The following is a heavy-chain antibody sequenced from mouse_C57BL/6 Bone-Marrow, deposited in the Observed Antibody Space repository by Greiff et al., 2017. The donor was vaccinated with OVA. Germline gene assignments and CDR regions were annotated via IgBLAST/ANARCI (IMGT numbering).Heavy chain of an antibody. CDR1: GYTFTEYT. CDR2: FYPGSGSI. Sequence: QVQLKQSGAELVKPGASVKLSCKASGYTFTEYTIHWVKQRSGQGLEWIGWFYPGSGSIKYNEKFKDKATLTADKSSSTVYMELSRLTSEDSAVYFCARHGTLLYDYPYYYAMDYWGQGTSVTVSS. D-gene: IGHD2-4*01. J-gene: IGHJ4*01. CDR3: ARHGTLLYDYPYYYAMDY. V-gene: IGHV1-62-2*01.